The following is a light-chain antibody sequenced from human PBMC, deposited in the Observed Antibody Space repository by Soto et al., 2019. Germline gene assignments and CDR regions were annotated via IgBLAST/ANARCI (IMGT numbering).Light chain of an antibody. J-gene: IGKJ1*01. CDR2: GAS. V-gene: IGKV3-20*01. CDR3: QQSVISPRT. CDR1: QSISSSF. Sequence: ELVVTQSPGRLSPPPGERASLSCGASQSISSSFLAWYQQKPGQAPRLLIYGASSRATGIPDRFSGSGSGTDFTLTISSLEPEDFAVYYCQQSVISPRTFGQGTKVDIK.